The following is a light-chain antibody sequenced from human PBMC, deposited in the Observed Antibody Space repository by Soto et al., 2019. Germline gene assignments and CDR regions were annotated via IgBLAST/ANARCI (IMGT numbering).Light chain of an antibody. CDR1: QGISSA. V-gene: IGKV1-13*02. CDR3: QQFNSYHT. J-gene: IGKJ2*01. Sequence: AIQLTQSPSSLSASVGDRVTITCRASQGISSALAWYQQKPGKAPKLLIYDASSLESGVPSRFSGSGSGTDFTLTISSLQPEDCATYYCQQFNSYHTFGQGTKLEIK. CDR2: DAS.